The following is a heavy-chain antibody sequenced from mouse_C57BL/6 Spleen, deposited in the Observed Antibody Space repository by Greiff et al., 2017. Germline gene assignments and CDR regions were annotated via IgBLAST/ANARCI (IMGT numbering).Heavy chain of an antibody. D-gene: IGHD4-1*01. J-gene: IGHJ4*01. CDR1: GYTFTSYW. CDR2: INPSSGYT. V-gene: IGHV1-7*01. Sequence: VQLQQSGAELAKPGASVKLSCKASGYTFTSYWMHWVKQRPGQGLEWIGYINPSSGYTKYNQKFKDKATLTADKSSSTAYMQLSSLTYEDSAVYYCASDWDVDYYAMDYWGQGTSVTVSS. CDR3: ASDWDVDYYAMDY.